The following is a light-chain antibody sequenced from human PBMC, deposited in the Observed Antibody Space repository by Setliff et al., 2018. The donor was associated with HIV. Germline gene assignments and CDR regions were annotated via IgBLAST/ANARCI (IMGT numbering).Light chain of an antibody. CDR3: QSYDTKTLVVI. CDR2: ENN. Sequence: NFMLTQPHSVSESPGKTVTISCTRSSGGIGSSYVQWYQQRPGSPPTTVIYENNKRPSGVSDRFSGSVDASSNSASLSISGLQSEDEADYYCQSYDTKTLVVIFGGGTKVTV. V-gene: IGLV6-57*01. CDR1: SGGIGSSY. J-gene: IGLJ2*01.